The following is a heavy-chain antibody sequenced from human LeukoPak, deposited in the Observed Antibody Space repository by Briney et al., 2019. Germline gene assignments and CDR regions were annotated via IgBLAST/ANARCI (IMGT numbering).Heavy chain of an antibody. CDR3: ARRVYGSGSYYFDY. D-gene: IGHD3-10*01. Sequence: SETLSLTCTVSGGSISSYYWSWIRQPPGKGLEWIGYIYYSGSTNYNPSLKSRVTISVDTSKDQFSLELSSVTAADTAVYYCARRVYGSGSYYFDYWGQGTLVTVSS. CDR1: GGSISSYY. J-gene: IGHJ4*02. CDR2: IYYSGST. V-gene: IGHV4-59*08.